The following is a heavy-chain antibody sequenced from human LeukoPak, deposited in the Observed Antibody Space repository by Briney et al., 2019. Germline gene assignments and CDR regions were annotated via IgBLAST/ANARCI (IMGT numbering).Heavy chain of an antibody. CDR1: GGTFSSYA. CDR2: IIPIFGTA. D-gene: IGHD4-17*01. V-gene: IGHV1-69*01. Sequence: GSSVKVSCKASGGTFSSYAISWVRQAPGQGLEWMGGIIPIFGTANYAQKFQGRVTVTADESTSTAYMELSSLRSEDTAVYYCARGSHYGDYGNAFDIWGQGTMVTVSS. CDR3: ARGSHYGDYGNAFDI. J-gene: IGHJ3*02.